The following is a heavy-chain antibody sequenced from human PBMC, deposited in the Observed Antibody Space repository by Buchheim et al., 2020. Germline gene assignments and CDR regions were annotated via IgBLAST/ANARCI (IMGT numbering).Heavy chain of an antibody. J-gene: IGHJ6*03. D-gene: IGHD4-17*01. CDR1: GATFSSYA. Sequence: QVQLVQSGAEVKKPGSSVKVSCKASGATFSSYAISWVRQAPGQGLEWMGGIIPIFGTANYAQKFQGSITITADQSTSTAHMELSSMRSEDTAVYYCARTYGDGVEDYDYDYMDVWGKGTT. V-gene: IGHV1-69*01. CDR2: IIPIFGTA. CDR3: ARTYGDGVEDYDYDYMDV.